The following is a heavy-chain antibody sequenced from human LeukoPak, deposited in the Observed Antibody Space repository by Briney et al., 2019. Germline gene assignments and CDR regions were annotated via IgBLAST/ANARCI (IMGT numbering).Heavy chain of an antibody. CDR2: INNDGSST. J-gene: IGHJ3*02. V-gene: IGHV3-74*01. CDR1: GFTFSSYW. D-gene: IGHD1-14*01. Sequence: GGSLRLSCAASGFTFSSYWIHWVRQVPGKGLVWVSRINNDGSSTIYADSVKGRFITSRDNAKNTLDLQMNSLRAEDTAVYYCARVARSNRVDAFDIWGQGTMVTVSS. CDR3: ARVARSNRVDAFDI.